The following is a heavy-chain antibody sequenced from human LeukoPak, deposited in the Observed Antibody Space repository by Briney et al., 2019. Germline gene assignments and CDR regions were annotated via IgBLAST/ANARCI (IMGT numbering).Heavy chain of an antibody. J-gene: IGHJ4*02. Sequence: SETLSLTCTVSGGSISSYYWSWIRQPPGKGLEWIGYIYYSGSTNYNPSLKSRVTISVDTSKNQFSLKLSSVTAADTAVYYCARELTYYDFWSGYYNDWGQGTLVTVSS. CDR1: GGSISSYY. CDR3: ARELTYYDFWSGYYND. D-gene: IGHD3-3*01. V-gene: IGHV4-59*12. CDR2: IYYSGST.